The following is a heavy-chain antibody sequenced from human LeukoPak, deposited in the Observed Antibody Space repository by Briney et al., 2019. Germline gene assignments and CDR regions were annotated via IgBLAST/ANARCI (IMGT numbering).Heavy chain of an antibody. J-gene: IGHJ4*02. CDR1: GFTFSYYS. CDR2: INGGSSYI. V-gene: IGHV3-21*01. CDR3: AREESGSRYDIDY. D-gene: IGHD1-1*01. Sequence: GGSLRLSCVASGFTFSYYSMNWVRQAPGKGLEWLSSINGGSSYIYYADSVRGRFTISRDNAKNSLSPQMNSLRAEDTAVYYCAREESGSRYDIDYWGQGILVTVSS.